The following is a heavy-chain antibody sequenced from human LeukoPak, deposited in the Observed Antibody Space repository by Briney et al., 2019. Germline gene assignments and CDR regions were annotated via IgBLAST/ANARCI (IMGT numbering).Heavy chain of an antibody. CDR3: ARDRVRAASYNWFDP. J-gene: IGHJ5*02. Sequence: TGGSLRLSCAASGFTFSSYGMHWVRQAPGKGLEWVAVIWYDGSNKYYADSVKGRFTISRDNSKNTLYLQMNSLRAEDTAVYYCARDRVRAASYNWFDPWGQGTLVTVSS. V-gene: IGHV3-33*01. D-gene: IGHD6-13*01. CDR2: IWYDGSNK. CDR1: GFTFSSYG.